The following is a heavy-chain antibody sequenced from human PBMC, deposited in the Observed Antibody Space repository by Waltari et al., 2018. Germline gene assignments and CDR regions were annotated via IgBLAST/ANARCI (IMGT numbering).Heavy chain of an antibody. Sequence: VRQAPGKGLEWVAVIWYDGSNKYYADSVKGRFTISRDNSKNTLYLQMNSLRAEDTAMYYCAKYHYGSGSAPDYWGQGTLVTVSS. CDR2: IWYDGSNK. J-gene: IGHJ4*02. CDR3: AKYHYGSGSAPDY. V-gene: IGHV3-33*06. D-gene: IGHD3-10*01.